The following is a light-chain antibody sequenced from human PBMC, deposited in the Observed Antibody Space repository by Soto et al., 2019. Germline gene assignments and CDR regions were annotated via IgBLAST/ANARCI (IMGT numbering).Light chain of an antibody. CDR2: DVT. J-gene: IGLJ1*01. CDR3: NSYTSSSTYV. CDR1: SSDVGGFNY. Sequence: QSVLTQPASVSGSPGQSITISCTGTSSDVGGFNYVSWYQQHPGKAPKLMIDDVTNRPSGVSYRFSGSKSGNTASLTISGLQAEDEADYYCNSYTSSSTYVFGTGTKLTVL. V-gene: IGLV2-14*03.